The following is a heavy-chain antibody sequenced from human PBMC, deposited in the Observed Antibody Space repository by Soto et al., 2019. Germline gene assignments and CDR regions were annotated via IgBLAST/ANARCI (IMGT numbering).Heavy chain of an antibody. Sequence: PSQTLSLTCAISGDSVSSNSAAWNWIRQSPSRGLEWLGRTYYRSKWYNDYAVSVKSRITINPDTSKNQFSLQLNSVTPEDTAVYXCARMVDTAMVNVPFDYWGQGTLVTVSS. V-gene: IGHV6-1*01. CDR3: ARMVDTAMVNVPFDY. J-gene: IGHJ4*02. CDR1: GDSVSSNSAA. D-gene: IGHD5-18*01. CDR2: TYYRSKWYN.